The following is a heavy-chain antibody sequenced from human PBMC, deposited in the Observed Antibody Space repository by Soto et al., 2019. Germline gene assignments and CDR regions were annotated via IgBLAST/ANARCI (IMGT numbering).Heavy chain of an antibody. D-gene: IGHD2-21*02. CDR2: MYNTGST. CDR1: DGCSRSGY. Sequence: ENLYLTRTVSDGCSRSGYLRWIVLPLGKGLEWIGYMYNTGSTIYNPSLKSRVTISVDTSKNQFSLKLNSVTAADTAVYYCARDLWGYCGADCYPLDVWGQGTTVT. V-gene: IGHV4-59*01. J-gene: IGHJ6*02. CDR3: ARDLWGYCGADCYPLDV.